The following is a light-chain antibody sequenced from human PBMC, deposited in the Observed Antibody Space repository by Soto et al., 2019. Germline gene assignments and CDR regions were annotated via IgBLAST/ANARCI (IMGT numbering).Light chain of an antibody. V-gene: IGLV2-8*01. CDR2: EVT. CDR3: SSYAGTSYV. CDR1: SSDVGGYNF. Sequence: QSVLTQPPSASGSPGQSVTVSCSGTSSDVGGYNFVSWYQQYPGKAPKLIIYEVTKRPSGVPDRFSGSKSGNTASLTVSGLQAEDEADYYCSSYAGTSYVFGTGTKLTVL. J-gene: IGLJ1*01.